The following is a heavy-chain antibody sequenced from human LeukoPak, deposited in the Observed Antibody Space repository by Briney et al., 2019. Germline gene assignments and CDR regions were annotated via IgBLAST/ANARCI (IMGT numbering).Heavy chain of an antibody. D-gene: IGHD2-2*01. CDR3: ARGKIDIVVVPAGTNWFDP. J-gene: IGHJ5*02. Sequence: ASVKVSCKASGYNFTAYYVQWVRQAPGLGLEWMGWVNPNSGSTNYAQKFQGRVTMTRDTSISTGYMELSRLRSDDTAVYYCARGKIDIVVVPAGTNWFDPWGQGTLVTVSS. CDR2: VNPNSGST. CDR1: GYNFTAYY. V-gene: IGHV1-2*02.